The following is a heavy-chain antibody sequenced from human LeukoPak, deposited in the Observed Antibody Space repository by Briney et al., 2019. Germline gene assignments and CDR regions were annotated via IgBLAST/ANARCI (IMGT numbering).Heavy chain of an antibody. V-gene: IGHV1-69*05. J-gene: IGHJ2*01. CDR2: IIPIFGTA. Sequence: ASVKVSCKASGYTFTSYDIHWVRQAPGQGLEWMGGIIPIFGTANYAQKFQGRVTITTDESTSTAYMELSSLRSEDTAVYYCARGTLAAAASGSRYFDLWGRGTLVTVSS. CDR1: GYTFTSYD. D-gene: IGHD6-13*01. CDR3: ARGTLAAAASGSRYFDL.